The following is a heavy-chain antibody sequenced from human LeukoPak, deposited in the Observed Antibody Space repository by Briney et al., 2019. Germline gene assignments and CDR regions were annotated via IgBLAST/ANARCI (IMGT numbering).Heavy chain of an antibody. CDR1: GFTFSSYG. V-gene: IGHV3-33*01. Sequence: GSLRLSCAASGFTFSSYGMHWVRQAPGKGLEWVAVIWYDGSNKYYADSVKGRFTISRDNSKNTLYLQMNSLRAEDTAVYYCARDGIYDTPADYWGQGTLVTVSS. CDR2: IWYDGSNK. CDR3: ARDGIYDTPADY. D-gene: IGHD3-22*01. J-gene: IGHJ4*02.